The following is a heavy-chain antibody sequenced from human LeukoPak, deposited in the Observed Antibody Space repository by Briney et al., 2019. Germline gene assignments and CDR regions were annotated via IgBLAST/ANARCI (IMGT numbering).Heavy chain of an antibody. CDR3: TRVSLVAASVFFDY. CDR1: GFTFGDYA. Sequence: PGGXLRLSCTASGFTFGDYAMSWVRQAPGKGLEWVSFIRSKAYGGTTEYAASVKGRFTISRDDSKSIAYLQMNSLKTEDTAVYYCTRVSLVAASVFFDYWGQGTLVTVSS. D-gene: IGHD2-15*01. CDR2: IRSKAYGGTT. J-gene: IGHJ4*02. V-gene: IGHV3-49*04.